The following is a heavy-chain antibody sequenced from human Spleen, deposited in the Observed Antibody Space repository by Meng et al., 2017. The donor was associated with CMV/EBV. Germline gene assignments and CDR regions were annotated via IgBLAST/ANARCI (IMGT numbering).Heavy chain of an antibody. CDR1: GFTFSSA. CDR3: AGTWRWDSFDI. V-gene: IGHV3-23*01. D-gene: IGHD5-24*01. J-gene: IGHJ3*02. Sequence: GESLKISCSASGFTFSSAMSWVRQAPGKGLEWVSTISGSGATAYYADSVKGRFTISRGNSNNTLYLQVNSLRAEDTAVYYCAGTWRWDSFDIWGQGTMVTVSS. CDR2: ISGSGATA.